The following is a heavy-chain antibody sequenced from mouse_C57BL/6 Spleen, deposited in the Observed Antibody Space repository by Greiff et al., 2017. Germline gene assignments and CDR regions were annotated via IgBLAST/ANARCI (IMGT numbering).Heavy chain of an antibody. V-gene: IGHV1-15*01. CDR3: TRSRDCCNGGYAMDY. CDR1: GYTFTDYE. CDR2: IDPETGGT. Sequence: QVQLQQSGAELVRPGASVTLSCKASGYTFTDYEMHWVKQTPVHGLEWIGAIDPETGGTAYNQKFKGKATLTADKSSSTAYMERRSLTSEDSAVYYCTRSRDCCNGGYAMDYWGQGTSVTVSS. J-gene: IGHJ4*01.